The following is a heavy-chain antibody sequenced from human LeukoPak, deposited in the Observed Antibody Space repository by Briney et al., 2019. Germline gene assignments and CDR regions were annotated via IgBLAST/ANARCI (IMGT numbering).Heavy chain of an antibody. CDR1: GYTFTSYG. Sequence: ASVKVSCKASGYTFTSYGLSWVRQAPGQGLEWMGWISAYNGNTNCAQKLQGRVTMTTDTSTSTAYMELRSLRSDDTAVYYCARDGDTMVRGGPYNWFDPWGQGTLDTVSS. J-gene: IGHJ5*02. CDR2: ISAYNGNT. CDR3: ARDGDTMVRGGPYNWFDP. D-gene: IGHD3-10*01. V-gene: IGHV1-18*01.